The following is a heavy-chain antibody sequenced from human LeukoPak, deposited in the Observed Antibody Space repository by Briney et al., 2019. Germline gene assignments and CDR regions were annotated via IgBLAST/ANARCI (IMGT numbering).Heavy chain of an antibody. CDR3: ARDNPYGSGTDY. CDR1: GDSISSSSYF. D-gene: IGHD3-10*01. CDR2: IYFSGRT. J-gene: IGHJ4*02. Sequence: SETLSLTCNVSGDSISSSSYFWGWIRQPPGKGLEWIGSIYFSGRTYYNMSLKSRVIISIDTSKNQFSLKVNSVTAADTAVYYCARDNPYGSGTDYWGQGSLVTVSS. V-gene: IGHV4-39*07.